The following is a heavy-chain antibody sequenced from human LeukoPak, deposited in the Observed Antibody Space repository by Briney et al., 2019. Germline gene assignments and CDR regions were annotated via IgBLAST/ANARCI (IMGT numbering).Heavy chain of an antibody. V-gene: IGHV4-30-2*06. J-gene: IGHJ4*02. CDR1: GGSISSGGYS. CDR3: ASHHYGPFDY. Sequence: PSETLSLTCAVSGGSISSGGYSWSWIRQSPEKGLEWIGYIYPCGRTYYNPSLKSRLNMSLDKSKNQFSLKLNSVTAADTAMYYCASHHYGPFDYWGQGTLITVSS. CDR2: IYPCGRT. D-gene: IGHD3-10*01.